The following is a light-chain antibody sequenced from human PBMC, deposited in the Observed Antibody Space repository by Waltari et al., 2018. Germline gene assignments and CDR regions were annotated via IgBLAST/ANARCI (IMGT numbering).Light chain of an antibody. V-gene: IGKV1-39*01. J-gene: IGKJ2*03. CDR2: AAS. Sequence: DIQMTQSPSSLSASVGDRVTITCRASQTITTSLNWYQHKPGRAPRLLIDAASTLQSGVPSRFSGSGSGTDFTLTISTLQPEDFATYYCQQNYDTPYSFGQGTNLEIK. CDR1: QTITTS. CDR3: QQNYDTPYS.